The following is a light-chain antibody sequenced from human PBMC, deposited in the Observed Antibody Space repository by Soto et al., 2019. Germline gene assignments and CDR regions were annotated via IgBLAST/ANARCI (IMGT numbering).Light chain of an antibody. CDR3: HSYDSSLRNSV. V-gene: IGLV1-51*01. Sequence: QSVLTQPPSVSAAPGQKVTVSCFGSSSNIGKDFVSWYQQLPGTAPKLLIYDNNKRPSGIPDRFSGFKSGTSASLAITGLRAEDEAEYFCHSYDSSLRNSVFGGGTKLTVL. CDR2: DNN. J-gene: IGLJ3*02. CDR1: SSNIGKDF.